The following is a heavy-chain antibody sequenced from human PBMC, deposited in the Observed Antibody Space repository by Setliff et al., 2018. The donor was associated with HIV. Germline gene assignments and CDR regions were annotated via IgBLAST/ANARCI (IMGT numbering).Heavy chain of an antibody. CDR2: MYASGST. J-gene: IGHJ4*02. D-gene: IGHD1-26*01. CDR3: ARGPSGTYYREFDF. V-gene: IGHV4-59*11. CDR1: GGSISVHY. Sequence: SETLSLTCTVSGGSISVHYWSWLRQPPGKGLEWIGYMYASGSTDYNPSLKSRVTISVDRFGNQFSLQLRSVTAADTAVYYCARGPSGTYYREFDFWGQGTLVTVSS.